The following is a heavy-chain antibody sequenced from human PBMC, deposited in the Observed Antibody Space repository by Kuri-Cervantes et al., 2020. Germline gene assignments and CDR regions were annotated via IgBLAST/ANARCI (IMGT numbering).Heavy chain of an antibody. CDR2: IKQDGSEK. D-gene: IGHD2-15*01. CDR1: GFTFSSYA. Sequence: GGSLRLSCAASGFTFSSYAMHWVRQAPGKGLEWVANIKQDGSEKYYVDSVKGRFTISRDNAKNSLYLQMNSLETEDTAVYYCPRVDCSGGSCYIYWGQGSLVTVSS. V-gene: IGHV3-7*03. J-gene: IGHJ4*02. CDR3: PRVDCSGGSCYIY.